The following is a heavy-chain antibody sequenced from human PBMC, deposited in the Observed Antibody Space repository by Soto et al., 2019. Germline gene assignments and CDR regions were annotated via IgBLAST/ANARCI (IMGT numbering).Heavy chain of an antibody. D-gene: IGHD4-17*01. J-gene: IGHJ6*02. Sequence: QVQLVESGGGEVQPGRSLTISCAASGFTFSTYGMHWVRQTPGKGLEWVAVISYDGTNKFYSDSVKGRFTISRDNFKNTLTLPMTSLRAADTAVYSCAKDLQSYGDYVDYCYGMDVWGLGTRVTVSS. CDR1: GFTFSTYG. V-gene: IGHV3-30*18. CDR3: AKDLQSYGDYVDYCYGMDV. CDR2: ISYDGTNK.